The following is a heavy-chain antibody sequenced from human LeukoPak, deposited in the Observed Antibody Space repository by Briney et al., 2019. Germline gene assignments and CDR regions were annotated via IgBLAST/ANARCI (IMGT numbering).Heavy chain of an antibody. J-gene: IGHJ6*02. Sequence: GGSLRLACAASGFSFRSYWMHWVRQGPGKGRVWVSGINSDGSTTSYADPVKGRFTISRDNAKNTLYLQMNSLRAEDTAVYYCARGHYYGMDVWGQGTTVTVSS. V-gene: IGHV3-74*01. CDR2: INSDGSTT. CDR3: ARGHYYGMDV. CDR1: GFSFRSYW.